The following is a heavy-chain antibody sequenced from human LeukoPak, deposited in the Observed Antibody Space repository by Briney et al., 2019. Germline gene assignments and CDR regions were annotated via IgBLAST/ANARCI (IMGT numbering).Heavy chain of an antibody. V-gene: IGHV3-21*01. CDR2: ISSSSSYI. Sequence: PGGSLRLSCAASGFTFSSYSMNWVRQAPGKGLEWVSSISSSSSYIYYADSVKGRFTISRDNAKNSLYLQVNSLRAEDTAVYYCASQCSGGSCSLARDWGQGTLVTVSS. J-gene: IGHJ4*02. CDR3: ASQCSGGSCSLARD. D-gene: IGHD2-15*01. CDR1: GFTFSSYS.